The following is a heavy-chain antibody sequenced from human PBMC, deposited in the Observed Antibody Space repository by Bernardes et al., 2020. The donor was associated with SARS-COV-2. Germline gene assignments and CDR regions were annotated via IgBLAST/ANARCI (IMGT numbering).Heavy chain of an antibody. CDR3: VRGTSAWKGVDY. D-gene: IGHD1-1*01. Sequence: GGSLRLSCATSGFTFSSSWMHWVRRVPGKGLVWVSEINPDGSSTRYAESVRGRFTVSRDNAQNTLYLQMNNLGAEDTALYFCVRGTSAWKGVDYLGRGTLVNVSS. CDR1: GFTFSSSW. J-gene: IGHJ4*02. CDR2: INPDGSST. V-gene: IGHV3-74*01.